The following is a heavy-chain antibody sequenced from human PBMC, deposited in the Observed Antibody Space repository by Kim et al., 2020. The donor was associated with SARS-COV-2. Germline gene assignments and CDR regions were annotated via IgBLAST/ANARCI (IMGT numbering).Heavy chain of an antibody. D-gene: IGHD2-2*01. CDR1: GGSFSGYY. J-gene: IGHJ4*02. CDR3: AGNVVSAAIILDY. Sequence: SETLSLTCAVYGGSFSGYYWSWIRQPPGKGLEWIGEINHSGSTNYNPSLKSRVTISVDTSKNQFSLKLSSVTAADTAVYYCAGNVVSAAIILDYWGQGTL. V-gene: IGHV4-34*01. CDR2: INHSGST.